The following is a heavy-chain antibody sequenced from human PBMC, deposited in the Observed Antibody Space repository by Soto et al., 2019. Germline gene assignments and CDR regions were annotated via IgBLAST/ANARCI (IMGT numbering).Heavy chain of an antibody. J-gene: IGHJ6*02. CDR1: GGSFSGYY. Sequence: QVQLQQWGAGLLKPSETLSLTCAVYGGSFSGYYWSWIRQPPGKGLEWIGEINHSGSTNYNPSLKSRVTISVDTSKNQFSLKLSSVTAADTAVYYCARGQDSGYDSGYYGMDVWGQGTTVTVSS. D-gene: IGHD5-12*01. CDR3: ARGQDSGYDSGYYGMDV. V-gene: IGHV4-34*01. CDR2: INHSGST.